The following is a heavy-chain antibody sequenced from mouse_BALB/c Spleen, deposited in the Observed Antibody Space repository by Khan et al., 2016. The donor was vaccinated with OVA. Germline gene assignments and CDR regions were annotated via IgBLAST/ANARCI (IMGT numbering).Heavy chain of an antibody. CDR3: ARIYGGDFDY. D-gene: IGHD1-1*01. Sequence: EVQLQESGPGLVKPSQSLSLTCTVTGYSITSDYAWNWIRQFPGNKLEWMGYISYSGNTKYNPSLESRISITRDTSKNQFFLQLNSVTIEDTATYFCARIYGGDFDYGGQGTTLTVSS. J-gene: IGHJ2*01. CDR1: GYSITSDYA. CDR2: ISYSGNT. V-gene: IGHV3-2*02.